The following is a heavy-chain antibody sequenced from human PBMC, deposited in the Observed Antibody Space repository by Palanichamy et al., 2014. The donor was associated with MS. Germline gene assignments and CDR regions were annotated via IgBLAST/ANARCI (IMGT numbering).Heavy chain of an antibody. Sequence: QVQLVESGGGVVQPGRSLRLSCAASGFTFSSYGMHWVRQAPGKGLEWVAVIWYDGSNKYYADSVKGRFTISRDNSKNTLYLQMNSLRAEDTAVYYCAREWAGDPYGMDVWGQGTTVTVSS. D-gene: IGHD7-27*01. J-gene: IGHJ6*02. CDR2: IWYDGSNK. CDR3: AREWAGDPYGMDV. V-gene: IGHV3-33*01. CDR1: GFTFSSYG.